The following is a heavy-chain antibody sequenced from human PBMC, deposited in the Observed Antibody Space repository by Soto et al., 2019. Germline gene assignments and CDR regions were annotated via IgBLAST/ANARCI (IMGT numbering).Heavy chain of an antibody. J-gene: IGHJ5*01. CDR2: TYFRSKWYN. V-gene: IGHV6-1*01. Sequence: PTLSLTCVISWDSVSSNRVTCNWIRQSPSRGLEWLGRTYFRSKWYNDYAESVRSRITIDPDTSKNQFSLHLNSVTPEDTAVYYCVRLVGNSWLDFWGQGTLVTVSS. CDR1: WDSVSSNRVT. CDR3: VRLVGNSWLDF. D-gene: IGHD2-2*01.